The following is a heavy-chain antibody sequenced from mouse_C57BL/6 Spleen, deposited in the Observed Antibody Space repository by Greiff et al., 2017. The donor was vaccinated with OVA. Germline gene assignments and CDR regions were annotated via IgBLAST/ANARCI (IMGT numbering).Heavy chain of an antibody. V-gene: IGHV1-52*01. Sequence: QVQLQQPGAELVRPGSSVKLSCKTSGYTFTSYWMHWVKQRPIQGLEWIGNIDPSDSEPHYNQKFKDKATLTVDKSSSTAYMQLSSLTSEDSAVYYCARGPGSYAMDYWGQGTSVTVSS. CDR1: GYTFTSYW. J-gene: IGHJ4*01. CDR2: IDPSDSEP. CDR3: ARGPGSYAMDY.